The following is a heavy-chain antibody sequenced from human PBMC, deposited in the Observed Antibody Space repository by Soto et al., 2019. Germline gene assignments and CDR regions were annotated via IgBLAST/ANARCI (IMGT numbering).Heavy chain of an antibody. V-gene: IGHV3-48*03. CDR2: VSSSGDTM. CDR1: GFTFSSYE. J-gene: IGHJ4*02. D-gene: IGHD6-19*01. CDR3: ARSGAVAGNDY. Sequence: VQLVESGGGLVQPGGSLRLSCAASGFTFSSYEMNWVRQAPGKGLEWISYVSSSGDTMYYADSVKGRFTISRDNAKNSLYLQMNSLRAEDTAVYYCARSGAVAGNDYWGQGALVTVSS.